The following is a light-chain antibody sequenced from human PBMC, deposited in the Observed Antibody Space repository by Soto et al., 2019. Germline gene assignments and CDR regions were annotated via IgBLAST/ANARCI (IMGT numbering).Light chain of an antibody. Sequence: QSALTQPPSASGSPGQSVTLSCTGTNSDVGGYSYVAWYQQYPGKXXXXXXXEXXXXXXXVXXXXXGSKSGNTASLTISGXXXXXXXXXXCSSYAGSNNWGVFGGGTQLTVL. CDR2: EXX. J-gene: IGLJ3*02. V-gene: IGLV2-8*01. CDR1: NSDVGGYSY. CDR3: SSYAGSNNWGV.